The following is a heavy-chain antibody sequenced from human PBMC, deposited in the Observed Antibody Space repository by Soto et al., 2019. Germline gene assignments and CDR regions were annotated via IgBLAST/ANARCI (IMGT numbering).Heavy chain of an antibody. CDR3: ARSWTTAAGWANWFDP. J-gene: IGHJ5*02. CDR2: IHYSGAT. Sequence: QVQLQESGPGLVKPSQTLSLTCSVSGGSISSDGYYWSWIRQHPGKGLEWVGYIHYSGATYYNSSPESPLTILVDTSKNQFSLKLSSVTAADTAVYYCARSWTTAAGWANWFDPGGQGTLVIVSS. D-gene: IGHD6-13*01. V-gene: IGHV4-31*01. CDR1: GGSISSDGYY.